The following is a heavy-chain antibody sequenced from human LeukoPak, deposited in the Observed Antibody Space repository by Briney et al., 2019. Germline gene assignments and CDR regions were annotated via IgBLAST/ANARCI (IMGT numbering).Heavy chain of an antibody. CDR3: ARDRRGYSYGYYFDY. V-gene: IGHV4-34*01. D-gene: IGHD5-18*01. CDR1: GVSFSGYY. CDR2: INHSGST. J-gene: IGHJ4*02. Sequence: AETLSLTCAAYGVSFSGYYWSWIRQPPGKGLEWIGEINHSGSTNYNPSLKSRVTISVDTSKNQFSLKLSSVTAADTAVYYCARDRRGYSYGYYFDYWGQGTLVTVSS.